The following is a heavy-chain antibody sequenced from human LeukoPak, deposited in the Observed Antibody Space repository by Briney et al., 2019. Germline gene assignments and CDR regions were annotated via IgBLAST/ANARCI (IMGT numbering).Heavy chain of an antibody. V-gene: IGHV3-66*01. CDR2: IYSGGST. J-gene: IGHJ3*02. Sequence: GGSLRLSCAASGFTVSSNYMSWVRQAPGKGLEWVSVIYSGGSTYYADSVKGRFTISRDNSKNTLYLQMNSLRAEDTAVYYCARDYPGDGYNCAFDIWGQGTMVTVSS. CDR1: GFTVSSNY. D-gene: IGHD5-24*01. CDR3: ARDYPGDGYNCAFDI.